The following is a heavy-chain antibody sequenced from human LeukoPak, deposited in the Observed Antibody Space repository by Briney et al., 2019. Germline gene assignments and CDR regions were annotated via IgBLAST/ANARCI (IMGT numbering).Heavy chain of an antibody. V-gene: IGHV7-4-1*02. J-gene: IGHJ3*02. CDR1: GYTFTSYA. Sequence: GASVKVSCKASGYTFTSYATHWVRQAPGQGLEWMGWINTNTGNPTYAQGFTGRFVFSLDTSVGTAYLQISSLKAEDTAVYYCARDLPSEQYSSGSGQNAFDIWGQGTMVTVSS. CDR2: INTNTGNP. CDR3: ARDLPSEQYSSGSGQNAFDI. D-gene: IGHD6-19*01.